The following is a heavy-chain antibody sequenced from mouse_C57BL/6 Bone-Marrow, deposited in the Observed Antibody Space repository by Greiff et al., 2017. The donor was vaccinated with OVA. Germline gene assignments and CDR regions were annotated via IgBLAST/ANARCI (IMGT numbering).Heavy chain of an antibody. Sequence: QVHVKQSGAELVKPGASVKLSCKASGYTFTEYTIHWVKQRSGQGLEWIGWFYPGSGSIKYNEKFKDKATLTADKSSSTVYMELSRLTSEDSAVYFWARHEDYGSSYNWYFDVWGTGTTVTVSS. V-gene: IGHV1-62-2*01. CDR1: GYTFTEYT. D-gene: IGHD1-1*01. CDR2: FYPGSGSI. CDR3: ARHEDYGSSYNWYFDV. J-gene: IGHJ1*03.